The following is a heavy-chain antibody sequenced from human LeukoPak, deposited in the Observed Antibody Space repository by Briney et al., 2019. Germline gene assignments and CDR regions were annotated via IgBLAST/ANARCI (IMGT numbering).Heavy chain of an antibody. J-gene: IGHJ3*02. CDR3: ASNYGGNDASDAFDI. D-gene: IGHD4-23*01. CDR2: IYYSGST. Sequence: SETLSLTCTVSGGSLSSGDYYWSWIRQPPGKGLEWIGYIYYSGSTYYNPSLKSRVTISVDTSKNQFSLKLSSVTAADTAVYYCASNYGGNDASDAFDIWGQGTMVTVSS. V-gene: IGHV4-30-4*08. CDR1: GGSLSSGDYY.